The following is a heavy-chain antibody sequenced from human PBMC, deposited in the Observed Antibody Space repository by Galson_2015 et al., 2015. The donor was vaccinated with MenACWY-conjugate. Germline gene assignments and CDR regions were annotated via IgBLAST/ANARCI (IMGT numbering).Heavy chain of an antibody. CDR3: ARSYVPGSDRKNYYMDV. Sequence: SLRLSCAASGFTFSSYWMHWVSQAPGKGPVWVSRVNSDGSGTGYADSVKGRFTISRDNAKNMLFLQMNSLKVEDTAVYYCARSYVPGSDRKNYYMDVWGRGTTVTVSS. V-gene: IGHV3-74*01. CDR2: VNSDGSGT. CDR1: GFTFSSYW. J-gene: IGHJ6*03. D-gene: IGHD3-16*01.